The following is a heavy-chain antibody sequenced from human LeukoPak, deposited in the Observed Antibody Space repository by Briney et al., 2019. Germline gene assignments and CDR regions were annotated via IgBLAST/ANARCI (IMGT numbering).Heavy chain of an antibody. CDR2: TYYRSKWYN. CDR1: GDSVSSNSAA. D-gene: IGHD4-17*01. J-gene: IGHJ6*02. CDR3: ARDAVTTSYYYYYGMDV. Sequence: SQTLSLTCAISGDSVSSNSAAWNWIRQSPSRGLEWLGRTYYRSKWYNDYAVSVKSRITINTDTSKNQFSLQLNSVTPEDTAVYYCARDAVTTSYYYYYGMDVWGQGTTVTVSS. V-gene: IGHV6-1*01.